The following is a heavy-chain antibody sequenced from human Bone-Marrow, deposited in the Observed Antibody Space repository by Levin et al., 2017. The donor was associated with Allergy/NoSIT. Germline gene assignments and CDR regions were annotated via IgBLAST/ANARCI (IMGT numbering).Heavy chain of an antibody. CDR1: GGSFSGYY. D-gene: IGHD2-2*01. V-gene: IGHV4-34*01. CDR3: ARGLRSVPAAMLNWFDP. Sequence: SSETLSLTCAVYGGSFSGYYWSWIRQPPGKGLEWIGEINHSGSTNYNPSLKSRVTISVDTSKNQFSLKLSSVTAADTAVYYCARGLRSVPAAMLNWFDPWGQGTLVTVSS. J-gene: IGHJ5*02. CDR2: INHSGST.